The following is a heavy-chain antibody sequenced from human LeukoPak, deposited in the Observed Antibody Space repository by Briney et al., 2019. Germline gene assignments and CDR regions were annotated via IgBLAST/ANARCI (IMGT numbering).Heavy chain of an antibody. V-gene: IGHV4-59*08. CDR1: GGSFNTYY. Sequence: SETLSLTCTVSGGSFNTYYWSWIRQSPGKGLEWIGFISSSGNTYYNPSHKSRVTISLDTSKNQFSLSLSSVTASDTAVYYCARLTPTRLGDYFDNWGQGTLVTVSS. J-gene: IGHJ4*02. CDR3: ARLTPTRLGDYFDN. CDR2: ISSSGNT. D-gene: IGHD3-10*01.